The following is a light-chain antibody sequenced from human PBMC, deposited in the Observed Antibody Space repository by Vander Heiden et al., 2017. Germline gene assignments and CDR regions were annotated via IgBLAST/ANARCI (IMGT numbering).Light chain of an antibody. CDR2: EAS. CDR3: QQYNNYWT. CDR1: QSISSW. V-gene: IGKV1-5*03. Sequence: DIQMTQPPSTLSASVGDRVTITCRASQSISSWLACYQQKPGKAPTLLNYEASSLGSGVPSRFSGSGSGTEFTLTISSLQPDDFATYCCQQYNNYWTFGRGTKVEIK. J-gene: IGKJ1*01.